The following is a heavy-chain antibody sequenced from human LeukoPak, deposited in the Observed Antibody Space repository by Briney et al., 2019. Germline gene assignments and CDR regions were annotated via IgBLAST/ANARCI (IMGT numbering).Heavy chain of an antibody. V-gene: IGHV1-2*02. CDR1: GYTFIRYY. Sequence: ASVKVSCKASGYTFIRYYIHWVGQAPGQGVEWMGWINPNSGGTNYAQKFQGRVTMTRDTSISTAYMELNRLTSDDTAVYYCARGSKYDYWGQGALVTVSS. CDR3: ARGSKYDY. CDR2: INPNSGGT. J-gene: IGHJ4*02.